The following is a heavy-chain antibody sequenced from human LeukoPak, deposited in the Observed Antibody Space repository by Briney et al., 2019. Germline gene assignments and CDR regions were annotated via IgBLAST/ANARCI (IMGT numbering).Heavy chain of an antibody. CDR2: IWYDGSKE. J-gene: IGHJ6*02. CDR1: GFTFSGYG. Sequence: PGGSLRISCAASGFTFSGYGMHWVRQTPGKGLEWVAVIWYDGSKEYFADSVKGRFTISRDNSKNTFYLQMNSLRAEDTAVYYCARGRYDYGDYYYGMDVWGQGTTVTVSS. CDR3: ARGRYDYGDYYYGMDV. V-gene: IGHV3-33*01. D-gene: IGHD4-17*01.